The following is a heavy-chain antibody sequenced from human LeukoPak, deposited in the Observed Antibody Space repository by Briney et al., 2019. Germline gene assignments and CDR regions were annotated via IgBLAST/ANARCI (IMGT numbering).Heavy chain of an antibody. CDR2: IYHSGST. J-gene: IGHJ5*02. CDR1: GGSISSGGYS. CDR3: ARDRGSSWQNWFDP. V-gene: IGHV4-30-2*01. Sequence: PSETLSLTCAVSGGSISSGGYSWGWIRQPPGKGLEGNGYIYHSGSTYYNPSVNSRVTISVDRSKNQFSLKLSSVTAADTAVYYCARDRGSSWQNWFDPWGQGTLVTVSS. D-gene: IGHD6-13*01.